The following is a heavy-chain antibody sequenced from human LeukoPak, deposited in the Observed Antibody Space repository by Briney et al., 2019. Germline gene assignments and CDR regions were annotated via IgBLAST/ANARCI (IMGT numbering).Heavy chain of an antibody. V-gene: IGHV3-9*01. D-gene: IGHD3-10*01. J-gene: IGHJ6*02. CDR2: IRWNSGSI. CDR1: GFRFDDYA. Sequence: GRSLRLSCAASGFRFDDYAMHWVRQAPGKGPEWVSGIRWNSGSIGYADSVKGRFTISRDNAKKSLYLQMNSLRAEDTALYYCARGKGSGNPHWGMDVWGQGTTVTVSS. CDR3: ARGKGSGNPHWGMDV.